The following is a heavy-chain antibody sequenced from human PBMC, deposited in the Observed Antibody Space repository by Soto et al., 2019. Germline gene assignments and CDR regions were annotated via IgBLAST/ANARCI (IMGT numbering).Heavy chain of an antibody. V-gene: IGHV1-18*04. J-gene: IGHJ5*02. D-gene: IGHD2-2*01. CDR1: GYTFTSYG. CDR2: ISAYNGNT. Sequence: ASVKVSCNASGYTFTSYGISWVRPAPGQGLEWMGWISAYNGNTNYAQKLQGRVTMTTDTATSTAYMELRSLRSDDTAVYYCARGRVVPAATNWFDPWGQGTLVTVSS. CDR3: ARGRVVPAATNWFDP.